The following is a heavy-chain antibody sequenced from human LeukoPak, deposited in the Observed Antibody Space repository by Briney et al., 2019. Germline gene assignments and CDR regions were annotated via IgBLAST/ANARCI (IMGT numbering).Heavy chain of an antibody. D-gene: IGHD3-3*01. Sequence: PGGSLRLSCAASGFTFSSYGMHWVRQAPGKGLEWVAFIRYDGGNKYYANSVKGRFTISRDNSKNTLYLQMNSLRVEDTALYYCAKGYYDWFRYMDVWGNGTTVTVSS. J-gene: IGHJ6*03. CDR3: AKGYYDWFRYMDV. CDR2: IRYDGGNK. V-gene: IGHV3-30*02. CDR1: GFTFSSYG.